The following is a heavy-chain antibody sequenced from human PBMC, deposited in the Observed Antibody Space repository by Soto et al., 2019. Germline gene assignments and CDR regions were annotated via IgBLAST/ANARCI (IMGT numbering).Heavy chain of an antibody. Sequence: EVQLLESGGGLVQPGGSLRLSCAASGFTFSSYAMSWVRQAPGKGLEWVSAISGSGGSTYYADSVKGRFTISRDNTKNTLYLQMNSLRAEDTAVYYCAKDSAFVVNYYMDVWGKGTTVTVSS. CDR3: AKDSAFVVNYYMDV. V-gene: IGHV3-23*01. D-gene: IGHD2-2*01. CDR2: ISGSGGST. CDR1: GFTFSSYA. J-gene: IGHJ6*03.